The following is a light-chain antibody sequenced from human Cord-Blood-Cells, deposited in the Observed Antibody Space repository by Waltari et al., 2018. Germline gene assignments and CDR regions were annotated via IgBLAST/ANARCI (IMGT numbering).Light chain of an antibody. CDR2: AAS. Sequence: DIQLTQSPSSLSASVGDRVTITCRASQSISSYLNWYQQNPGKAPNLLIYAASSLQSGVPSRFSGSGSGTDFTLTISSLQPGDFATYYCQQSYSTPPTFGQGTKVEIK. CDR3: QQSYSTPPT. V-gene: IGKV1-39*01. CDR1: QSISSY. J-gene: IGKJ1*01.